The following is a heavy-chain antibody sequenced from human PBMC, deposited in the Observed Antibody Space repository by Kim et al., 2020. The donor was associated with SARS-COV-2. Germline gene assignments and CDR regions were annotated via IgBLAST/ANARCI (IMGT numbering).Heavy chain of an antibody. J-gene: IGHJ4*02. CDR2: IYYSGST. D-gene: IGHD3-10*01. CDR3: ARDSTGDYYFDY. CDR1: GGSISSYY. Sequence: SETLSLTCTVSGGSISSYYWSWIRQPPGKGLEWIGYIYYSGSTNYNPSLKSRVTISVDTSKNQFSLKLSSVTDADTAVYYCARDSTGDYYFDYWGQGTLVTVSS. V-gene: IGHV4-59*01.